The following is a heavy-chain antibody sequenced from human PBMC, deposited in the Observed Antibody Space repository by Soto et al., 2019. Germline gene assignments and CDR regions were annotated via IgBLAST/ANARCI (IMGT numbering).Heavy chain of an antibody. CDR1: GFSLSTSGMR. J-gene: IGHJ6*02. Sequence: SGPTLVNPTQTLTLTCTFSGFSLSTSGMRVSWIRQPPGKALEWLARIDWDDDKFYSTSLKTRLTISKDTSKNQVVLTMTNMDPVDTATYYCAQSGYSSRWEPDYSGMDVWGQGTTVTVSS. V-gene: IGHV2-70*04. CDR3: AQSGYSSRWEPDYSGMDV. CDR2: IDWDDDK. D-gene: IGHD6-13*01.